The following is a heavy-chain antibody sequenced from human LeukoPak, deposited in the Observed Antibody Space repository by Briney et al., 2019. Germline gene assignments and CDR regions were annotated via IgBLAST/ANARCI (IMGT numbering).Heavy chain of an antibody. J-gene: IGHJ4*02. Sequence: ASETLSLTCTVSGGSISSYYWSWIRQPPGKGLEWIGYIYYSGSTNYNPSLKSRVTISVDTSKNQFSLKLSSVTAADTAVYYCARSYDSSGLLDYWGQGTLVTVSS. D-gene: IGHD3-22*01. V-gene: IGHV4-59*01. CDR2: IYYSGST. CDR1: GGSISSYY. CDR3: ARSYDSSGLLDY.